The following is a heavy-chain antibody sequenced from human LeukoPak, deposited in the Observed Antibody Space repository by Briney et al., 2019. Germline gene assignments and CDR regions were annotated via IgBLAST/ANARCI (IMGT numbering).Heavy chain of an antibody. CDR3: AKDYCSSTSCWNYFDY. Sequence: GGSLSLSCAASGFTFSSYAMHWVRQAPGKGLEWVAVISYDGSNKYYADSVKGRFTISRDNSKNTLYLQMNSLRAEDTAVYYCAKDYCSSTSCWNYFDYWGQGALVTVSS. CDR2: ISYDGSNK. J-gene: IGHJ4*02. CDR1: GFTFSSYA. D-gene: IGHD2-2*01. V-gene: IGHV3-30-3*01.